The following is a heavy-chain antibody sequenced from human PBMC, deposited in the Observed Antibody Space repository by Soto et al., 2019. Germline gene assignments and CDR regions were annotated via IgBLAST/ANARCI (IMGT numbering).Heavy chain of an antibody. Sequence: EVQLVESGGGLAQPGRSLSLSCAASGFTFHDYALHWVRQAPGQGLEWVSGISWNSGSIGYADSVQGRFTISRDKARKSVYLQMNSLRPEDTALYYWAKLLQEQLVLGPFDIWGQGTMVTVSS. J-gene: IGHJ3*02. CDR2: ISWNSGSI. V-gene: IGHV3-9*01. CDR3: AKLLQEQLVLGPFDI. CDR1: GFTFHDYA. D-gene: IGHD6-13*01.